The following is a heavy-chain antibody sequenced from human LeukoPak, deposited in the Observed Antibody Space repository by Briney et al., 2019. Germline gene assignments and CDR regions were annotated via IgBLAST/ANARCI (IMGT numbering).Heavy chain of an antibody. CDR2: IRSDGSNK. CDR1: GFTFSTYG. V-gene: IGHV3-30*02. D-gene: IGHD3-10*01. CDR3: AKDQRGYGRIVDY. Sequence: SGGSLRLSCAASGFTFSTYGMHWVRQAPGKGLEWVAFIRSDGSNKYYADSVKGRFTISRDTSKNTLFVEINSLRAEDTAVYYCAKDQRGYGRIVDYWGQGTLVTISS. J-gene: IGHJ4*02.